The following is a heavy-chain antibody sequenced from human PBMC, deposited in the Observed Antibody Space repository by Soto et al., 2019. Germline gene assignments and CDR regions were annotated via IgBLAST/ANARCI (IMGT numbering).Heavy chain of an antibody. V-gene: IGHV2-5*02. J-gene: IGHJ4*02. CDR1: VFSLSTRDVG. CDR3: AHAYGGRSLY. D-gene: IGHD1-26*01. Sequence: SGPTLVNPTQTLTLTCTFSVFSLSTRDVGVGWIRQPPGKALEWLAVIYWDDSKTYRPSLESRLTITKDTSRNQVALTMTNMDPVDTATYYCAHAYGGRSLYWGQGTLVTVSS. CDR2: IYWDDSK.